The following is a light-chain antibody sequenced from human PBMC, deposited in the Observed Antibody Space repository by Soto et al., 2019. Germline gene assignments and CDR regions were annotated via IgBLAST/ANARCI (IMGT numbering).Light chain of an antibody. CDR1: QSVSSN. CDR3: QQYNNWPRT. CDR2: VAS. V-gene: IGKV3-15*01. Sequence: EIVMTQSPATLSVSPGERATLSCRVSQSVSSNLAWYQQKPGQAPRLLIYVASTRATGIPARFSGSGSGTEFTLTISSLQSEDFAVYYCQQYNNWPRTFGGGTKVEIK. J-gene: IGKJ4*01.